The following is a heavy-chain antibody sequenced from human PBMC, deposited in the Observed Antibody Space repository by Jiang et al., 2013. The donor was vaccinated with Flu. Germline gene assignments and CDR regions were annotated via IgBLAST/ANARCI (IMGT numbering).Heavy chain of an antibody. J-gene: IGHJ4*02. D-gene: IGHD3-10*01. CDR3: ARGQQQLWLWRHYFDY. CDR1: GGSFSGYY. Sequence: SLTCAVDGGSFSGYYWSWIRQPPGKGLEWIGEINHSGSTNYNPSLKSRITISIDTSRNQFSLKLSSVTAADTAVYYCARGQQQLWLWRHYFDYWGQGTLVTVSS. CDR2: INHSGST. V-gene: IGHV4-34*01.